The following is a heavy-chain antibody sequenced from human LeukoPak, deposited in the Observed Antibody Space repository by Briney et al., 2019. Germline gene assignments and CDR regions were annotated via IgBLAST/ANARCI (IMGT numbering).Heavy chain of an antibody. V-gene: IGHV1-69*05. J-gene: IGHJ4*02. D-gene: IGHD6-6*01. CDR3: ATGAFIAARNYYFDY. CDR2: IILIFGTE. Sequence: GASVKLSCKAAGGTFSSYAISWVRQPPGPGLEWMGGIILIFGTENYAQKCQGRVTIITDESTKTAYMALSSLRSEDTAVYYCATGAFIAARNYYFDYWGQGTLVTVSS. CDR1: GGTFSSYA.